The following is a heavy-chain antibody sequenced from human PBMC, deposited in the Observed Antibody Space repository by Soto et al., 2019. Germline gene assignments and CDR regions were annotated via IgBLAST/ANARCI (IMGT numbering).Heavy chain of an antibody. CDR3: ATGYCSSTSCYGPQDV. CDR1: GYTFTSYG. J-gene: IGHJ6*02. V-gene: IGHV1-18*01. CDR2: ISAYNGNT. D-gene: IGHD2-2*01. Sequence: QVQLVQSGAEVKKPGASVKVSCKASGYTFTSYGISWVRQAPGQGLEWMGWISAYNGNTNYAQKLQGRVTMTTDTSTSTAYMELRSLRSDDTAVYSFATGYCSSTSCYGPQDVWGQGTTVTVSS.